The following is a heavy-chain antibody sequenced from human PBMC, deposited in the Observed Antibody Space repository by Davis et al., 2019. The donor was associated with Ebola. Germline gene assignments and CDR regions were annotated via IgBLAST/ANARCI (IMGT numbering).Heavy chain of an antibody. J-gene: IGHJ4*02. Sequence: GESLKISCAASGFTFSSYAMHWVRQAPGKGLEWVAVISYDGSNKYYADSVKGRFTISRDNSKNTLYLQMNSLRAEDTAVYYCARPQNYDFWSGYIFWGQGTLVTVSS. D-gene: IGHD3-3*01. CDR2: ISYDGSNK. CDR1: GFTFSSYA. CDR3: ARPQNYDFWSGYIF. V-gene: IGHV3-30-3*01.